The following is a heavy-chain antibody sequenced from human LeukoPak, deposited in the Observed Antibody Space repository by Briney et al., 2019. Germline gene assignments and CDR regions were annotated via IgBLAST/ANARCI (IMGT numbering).Heavy chain of an antibody. CDR3: ARRRGGYVPRGYYFEY. Sequence: SETLSLTCAVYGGSFSGYYWSWIRQPPGKGLEWIGEINHSGSTNYNPSLKSRVTISVDTSKNQFSLKLSSVTAADTAVYYCARRRGGYVPRGYYFEYWGQGTLVTVSS. CDR1: GGSFSGYY. V-gene: IGHV4-34*01. J-gene: IGHJ4*02. D-gene: IGHD5-12*01. CDR2: INHSGST.